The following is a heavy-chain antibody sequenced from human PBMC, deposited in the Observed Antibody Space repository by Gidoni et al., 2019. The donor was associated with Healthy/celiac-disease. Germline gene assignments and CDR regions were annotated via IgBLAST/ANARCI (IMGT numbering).Heavy chain of an antibody. CDR2: ISSSISNI. CDR3: AREGGGAARAFYYYGMDV. J-gene: IGHJ6*02. D-gene: IGHD6-6*01. Sequence: EVQLVESGGGLVKPGGSLRLSCAASGFTFSRYSTNWVRQAPGKGLECVSSISSSISNIYYADSVKGRFTISRDNAKNSLYLQRTSLRAEDTAVYYCAREGGGAARAFYYYGMDVWGQGTTVTVSS. CDR1: GFTFSRYS. V-gene: IGHV3-21*01.